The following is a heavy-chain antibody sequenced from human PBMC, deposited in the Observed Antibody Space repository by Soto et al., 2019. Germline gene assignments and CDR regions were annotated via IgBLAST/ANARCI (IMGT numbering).Heavy chain of an antibody. CDR1: GYTFTTYA. CDR3: SGLRFGFDA. Sequence: QVHLVQSGAEAKKPGASVKLSCKASGYTFTTYAMHWVRQAPGQRLEWMGWVNVGNGNTKYSHQFQNRVAITRDKSASKVYMELGSLRSEDTAVYYWSGLRFGFDAWGQGTLVTVSS. J-gene: IGHJ5*02. CDR2: VNVGNGNT. V-gene: IGHV1-3*01. D-gene: IGHD3-10*01.